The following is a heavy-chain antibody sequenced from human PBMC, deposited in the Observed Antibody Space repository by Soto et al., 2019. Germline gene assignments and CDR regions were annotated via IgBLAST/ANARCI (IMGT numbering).Heavy chain of an antibody. CDR3: AHRGYMYGNWDHGYFDY. J-gene: IGHJ4*02. D-gene: IGHD7-27*01. CDR2: IYWDDDK. CDR1: GFSLTTSGVG. Sequence: QTTLKESGPTRVKPTQTLALTCTFSGFSLTTSGVGVGWIRKTPGKALEWLAVIYWDDDKRYNPSLKNRLTITKDTSKNQVVLIMADMDPVDTGTYFCAHRGYMYGNWDHGYFDYWGQGTLVTVSS. V-gene: IGHV2-5*02.